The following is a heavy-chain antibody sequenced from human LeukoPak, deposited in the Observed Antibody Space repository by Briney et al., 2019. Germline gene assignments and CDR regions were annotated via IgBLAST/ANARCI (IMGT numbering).Heavy chain of an antibody. CDR2: IYYSGST. J-gene: IGHJ4*02. CDR3: AKSGGYGLIDY. CDR1: GGSISSSSVY. D-gene: IGHD1-26*01. V-gene: IGHV4-39*01. Sequence: SETLSLTCTVSGGSISSSSVYWNWIRQPPGKGLEWIGSIYYSGSTYYNPSLKSRVSISVNTSKNQFSLKLNSVTAADTAMYYCAKSGGYGLIDYWGQGTLVTVSS.